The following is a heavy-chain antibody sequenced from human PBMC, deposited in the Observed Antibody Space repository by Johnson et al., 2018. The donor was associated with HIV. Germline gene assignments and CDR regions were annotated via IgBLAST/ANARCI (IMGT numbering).Heavy chain of an antibody. CDR2: INWNGDNT. CDR1: GFTVSSNY. CDR3: ARLDEIAAAGTGDALDI. D-gene: IGHD6-13*01. V-gene: IGHV3-20*04. J-gene: IGHJ3*02. Sequence: VQLVESGGGLVQPGGSLRLSCAASGFTVSSNYMSWVRQAPGKGLEWVSGINWNGDNTGYGDSVKGRFTIFRDNAKNSLYLQMNSLRAEDTALYYCARLDEIAAAGTGDALDIWGQGTMVTVSS.